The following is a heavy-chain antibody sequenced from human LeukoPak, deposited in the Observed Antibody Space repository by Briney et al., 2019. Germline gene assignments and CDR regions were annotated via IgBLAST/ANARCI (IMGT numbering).Heavy chain of an antibody. J-gene: IGHJ4*02. Sequence: SETLSLTCTVSGGSISSSSYYWGWIRQPPGKGLEWIGSIYYSGSTYYNPSLKSRVTISVDTSKNQFSLKLSSVTAADTAVYYCARGLLGATWANPFDYWGQGTLVTVSS. D-gene: IGHD1-26*01. CDR2: IYYSGST. CDR3: ARGLLGATWANPFDY. CDR1: GGSISSSSYY. V-gene: IGHV4-39*07.